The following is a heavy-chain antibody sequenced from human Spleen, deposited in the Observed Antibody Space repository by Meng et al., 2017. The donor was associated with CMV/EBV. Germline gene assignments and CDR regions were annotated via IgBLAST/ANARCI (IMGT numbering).Heavy chain of an antibody. Sequence: QVQLQDSGPGLVKPSGPLSLTCTVSGGSISSYYWSWIRQPAGKGLEWIGRIYTSGSTNYNPSLKSRVTMSVDTSKNQFSLKLSSVTAADTAVYYCARHIVVVVAARGYFDYWGQETLVTVFS. V-gene: IGHV4-4*07. J-gene: IGHJ4*02. CDR2: IYTSGST. CDR3: ARHIVVVVAARGYFDY. D-gene: IGHD2-15*01. CDR1: GGSISSYY.